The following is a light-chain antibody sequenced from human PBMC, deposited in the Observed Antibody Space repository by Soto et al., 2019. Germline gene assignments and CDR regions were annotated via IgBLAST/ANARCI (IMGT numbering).Light chain of an antibody. V-gene: IGKV3-15*01. CDR3: QHYSTWLWT. Sequence: EIVMTHSPATLSVSPGERATLSCRASQSVSSKLAWYHQKPGQGPRLLIYDASSRATGIPARFSGSGSGTEFTLTISSLQSEDFAVYYCQHYSTWLWTFGQGTKVEIK. CDR2: DAS. CDR1: QSVSSK. J-gene: IGKJ1*01.